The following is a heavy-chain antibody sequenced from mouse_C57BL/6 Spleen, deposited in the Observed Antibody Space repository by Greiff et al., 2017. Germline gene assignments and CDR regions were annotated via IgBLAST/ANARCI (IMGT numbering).Heavy chain of an antibody. J-gene: IGHJ3*01. CDR1: GFTFSDYG. V-gene: IGHV5-17*01. CDR2: ISSGSITI. CDR3: ARLEGLRAWFAY. Sequence: EVKVVESGGGLVKPGGSLKLSCAASGFTFSDYGMHWVRQAPEKGLEWVAYISSGSITIYSAATVKGRFTISRDNAKNTLFLKMTSLRSEDTAMYYCARLEGLRAWFAYWGQGTLVTVSA. D-gene: IGHD2-4*01.